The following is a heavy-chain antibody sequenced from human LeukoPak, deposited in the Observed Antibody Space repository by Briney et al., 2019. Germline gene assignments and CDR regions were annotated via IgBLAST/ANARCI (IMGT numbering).Heavy chain of an antibody. V-gene: IGHV4-28*01. Sequence: SDTLSLTCAVSGYSISSSNWWGWIRQPPGKGLEWIGYIYYSGSTYYNPSLKSRVTMSVDTSKNQFSLKLSSVTAVDRAVYYRARTEWNGGYDFWDWGGPWFDPWGQGTLVTVSS. D-gene: IGHD3-3*01. CDR2: IYYSGST. CDR3: ARTEWNGGYDFWDWGGPWFDP. CDR1: GYSISSSNW. J-gene: IGHJ5*02.